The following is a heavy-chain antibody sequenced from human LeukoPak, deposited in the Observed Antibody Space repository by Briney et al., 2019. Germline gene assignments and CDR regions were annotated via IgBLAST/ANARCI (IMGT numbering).Heavy chain of an antibody. CDR3: ASGYSGYDAYYFDY. D-gene: IGHD5-12*01. CDR2: IYYSGST. Sequence: SETLSLTCTVSGGSISSSSYYWGWIRQPPGKGLEGMGYIYYSGSTNYNPSLKSRVTISVDTSKNQFSLKLSSVTAADTAVYYCASGYSGYDAYYFDYWGQGTLVTVSS. CDR1: GGSISSSSYY. V-gene: IGHV4-61*05. J-gene: IGHJ4*02.